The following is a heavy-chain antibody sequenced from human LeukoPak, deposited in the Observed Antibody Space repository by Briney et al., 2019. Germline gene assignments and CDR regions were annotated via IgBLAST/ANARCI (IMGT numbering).Heavy chain of an antibody. J-gene: IGHJ4*02. Sequence: ASVNVSCKASGGTFSSYAISWVRQAPGQGLEWMGGIIPIFGTANYAQKFQGRVTITADESTSTAYMELSSLRSEDTAVYHCARGVVSYYDSSGYYFFDYWGQGTLVTVSS. V-gene: IGHV1-69*01. CDR1: GGTFSSYA. D-gene: IGHD3-22*01. CDR3: ARGVVSYYDSSGYYFFDY. CDR2: IIPIFGTA.